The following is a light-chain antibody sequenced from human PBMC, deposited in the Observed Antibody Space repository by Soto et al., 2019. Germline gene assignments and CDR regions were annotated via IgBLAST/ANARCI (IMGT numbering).Light chain of an antibody. Sequence: EIVLTQSPGTLSLSPGERATLSCRASQSIPNSYLSWYQHKPGQAPWLLIHGASSRATGTPERFSGSVSGTYFALIFYRLEPEDFAQNYCLHYGSTSETYGQGTKV. J-gene: IGKJ1*01. CDR3: LHYGSTSET. CDR1: QSIPNSY. CDR2: GAS. V-gene: IGKV3-20*01.